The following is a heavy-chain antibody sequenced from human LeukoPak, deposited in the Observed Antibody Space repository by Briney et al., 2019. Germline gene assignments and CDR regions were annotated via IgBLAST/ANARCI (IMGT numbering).Heavy chain of an antibody. CDR3: ARSPSRYYYDSSGYYRYFDY. J-gene: IGHJ4*02. CDR1: GGSISSYY. D-gene: IGHD3-22*01. Sequence: PSETLSLTCTVSGGSISSYYWSWIRQPPGKGLEWIGYIYYSGSTNYNPSLKSRVTISVDTSKNQFSLKLSSVTAADTAVYYCARSPSRYYYDSSGYYRYFDYWGRGTLVTVSS. V-gene: IGHV4-59*01. CDR2: IYYSGST.